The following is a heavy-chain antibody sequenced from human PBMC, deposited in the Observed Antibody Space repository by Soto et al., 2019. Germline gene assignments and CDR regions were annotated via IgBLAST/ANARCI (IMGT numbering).Heavy chain of an antibody. J-gene: IGHJ6*02. CDR1: GFTFSSYA. V-gene: IGHV3-30-3*01. CDR3: ARDRSIAVAGPYYYGMDV. Sequence: PGGSLRLSCAASGFTFSSYAMHWVRQAPGKGLEWVAVISYDGSNKYYADSVKGRFTISRDNSKNTLYLQMNSLRAEDTAVYYCARDRSIAVAGPYYYGMDVWGQGTTVTVSS. D-gene: IGHD6-19*01. CDR2: ISYDGSNK.